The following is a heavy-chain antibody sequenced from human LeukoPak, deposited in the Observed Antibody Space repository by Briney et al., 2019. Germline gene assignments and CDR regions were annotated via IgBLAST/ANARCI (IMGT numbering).Heavy chain of an antibody. CDR1: GDSVSSNSAA. CDR3: ARGADSSGYYSIFYFDY. J-gene: IGHJ4*02. Sequence: SQTLSLTCAISGDSVSSNSAAWNWIRQSPSRGLEWLGRTYYRSQWYNDYAVSVKSRITINPDTSKNQFSLQLNSVTPEDTAVYYCARGADSSGYYSIFYFDYWGQGTLVTVSS. CDR2: TYYRSQWYN. V-gene: IGHV6-1*01. D-gene: IGHD3-22*01.